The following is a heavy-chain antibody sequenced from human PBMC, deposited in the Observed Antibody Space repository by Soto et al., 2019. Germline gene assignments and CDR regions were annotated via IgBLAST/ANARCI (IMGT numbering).Heavy chain of an antibody. CDR2: IRSKAYVGTT. CDR3: TRAREADYYGMDV. D-gene: IGHD6-19*01. J-gene: IGHJ6*02. V-gene: IGHV3-49*04. CDR1: GFTFGDYA. Sequence: PGGSLRLSCTASGFTFGDYAMSWVRQAPGKGLEWVGFIRSKAYVGTTEYAASVKGRFTISRDDSKSIAYLQMNSLKTEDTAVYYCTRAREADYYGMDVWGQGTTVTVSS.